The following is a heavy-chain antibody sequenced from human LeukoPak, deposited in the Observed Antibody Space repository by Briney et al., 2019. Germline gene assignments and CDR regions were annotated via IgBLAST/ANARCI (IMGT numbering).Heavy chain of an antibody. D-gene: IGHD3-3*01. CDR1: GFTFSSYG. Sequence: GGSLRLSCAASGFTFSSYGMHWVRQAPGKWLEWVAVISYDGSNKYYADSVKGRFTISRDNSKNTLYLQMNSLRAEDTAVYYCAKSGSGITIFGVVTSRYFDYWGQGTLVTVSS. V-gene: IGHV3-30*18. CDR2: ISYDGSNK. J-gene: IGHJ4*02. CDR3: AKSGSGITIFGVVTSRYFDY.